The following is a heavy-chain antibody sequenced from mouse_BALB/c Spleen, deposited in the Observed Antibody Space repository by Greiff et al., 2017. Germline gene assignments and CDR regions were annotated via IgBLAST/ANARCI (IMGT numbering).Heavy chain of an antibody. CDR2: ISSGGSYT. Sequence: EVMLVESGGDLVKPGGSLKLSCAASGFTFSSYGMSWVRQTPDKRLEWVATISSGGSYTYYPDSVKGRFTISRDNAKNTLYLQMSSLKSEDTAMYYCARGSGDAMDYWGQGTSVTVSS. CDR3: ARGSGDAMDY. V-gene: IGHV5-6*02. J-gene: IGHJ4*01. CDR1: GFTFSSYG.